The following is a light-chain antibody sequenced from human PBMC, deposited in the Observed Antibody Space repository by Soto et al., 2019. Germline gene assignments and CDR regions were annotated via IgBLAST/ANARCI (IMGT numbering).Light chain of an antibody. CDR1: QSVSSN. V-gene: IGKV3D-15*01. J-gene: IGKJ4*01. CDR3: QQYNNWSPLT. Sequence: EIVMTQSPATLSVSPGERATLSCRASQSVSSNLAWYQQKPGQAPRLLIYGASIMATGIPARFSGSGSGTEFTLTISSLQSEDFAVYYCQQYNNWSPLTFGGGTKVEIK. CDR2: GAS.